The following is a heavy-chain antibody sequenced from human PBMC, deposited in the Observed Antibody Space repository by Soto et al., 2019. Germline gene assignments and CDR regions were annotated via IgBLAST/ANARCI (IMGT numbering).Heavy chain of an antibody. Sequence: QVQLVQSGAEVKKPGASVKVSCKASGYVFSSAFIHWVRQAPGQGLEWMGMISPAIGSTTYAHNLNGRIAVTSDMSTATVYMDLSSLTSADTAIYYCAREVNTVIMPGDTEDYSGLDVWGQGTTVIVSS. D-gene: IGHD2-21*02. CDR1: GYVFSSAF. V-gene: IGHV1-46*04. J-gene: IGHJ6*02. CDR3: AREVNTVIMPGDTEDYSGLDV. CDR2: ISPAIGST.